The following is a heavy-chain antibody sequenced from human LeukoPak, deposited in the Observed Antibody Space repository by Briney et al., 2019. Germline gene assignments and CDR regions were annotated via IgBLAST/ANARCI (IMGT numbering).Heavy chain of an antibody. CDR1: GFTLKRYA. D-gene: IGHD2-21*01. J-gene: IGHJ4*02. Sequence: GFLRILCGSSGFTLKRYAMSRVRQAPGEGLGLVLAISGSGGSTYYADSVKGRFTISRDNSKNTLYLQMNSLRAEDTAVYYCAKSRCGGDCYSFYWGQGTLVTVSS. CDR3: AKSRCGGDCYSFY. V-gene: IGHV3-23*01. CDR2: ISGSGGST.